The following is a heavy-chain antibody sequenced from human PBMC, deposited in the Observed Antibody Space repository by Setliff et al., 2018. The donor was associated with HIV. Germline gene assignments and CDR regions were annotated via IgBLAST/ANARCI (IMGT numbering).Heavy chain of an antibody. CDR2: IIPIFGTA. J-gene: IGHJ6*03. V-gene: IGHV1-69*05. CDR3: ARALWAVAGTGYYYYYTDV. CDR1: GGTFSSYA. D-gene: IGHD6-19*01. Sequence: SVKVSCKASGGTFSSYAISWVRQAPGQGLEWMGGIIPIFGTANYAQKFQGRVTITTDESTSTAYMELSSLRSEDTAVYYCARALWAVAGTGYYYYYTDVWGKGATVTVSS.